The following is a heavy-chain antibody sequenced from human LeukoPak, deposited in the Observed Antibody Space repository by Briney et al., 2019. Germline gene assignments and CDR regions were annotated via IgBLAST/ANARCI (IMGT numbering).Heavy chain of an antibody. V-gene: IGHV6-1*01. CDR3: ARDVEMAAIRFDY. CDR1: GDSVSSNSAA. D-gene: IGHD5-24*01. Sequence: SQTLSVTCAISGDSVSSNSAAWNWIRRSPSRGLEWLGRTYYRSKWYNDYAVSVKSRITINPDTSKNQFSLQLNSVTPEDTAVYYCARDVEMAAIRFDYWGQGTLVTVSS. CDR2: TYYRSKWYN. J-gene: IGHJ4*02.